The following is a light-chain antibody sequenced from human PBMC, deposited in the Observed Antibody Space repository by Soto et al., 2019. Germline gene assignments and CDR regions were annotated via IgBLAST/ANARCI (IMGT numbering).Light chain of an antibody. CDR2: AAS. Sequence: DIQLTQSPSFLSAPVGDRVTITCRASQGISSYLAWYQQKPGKAPKLLIYAASTLQSGVPSRFSGSGSGTEFTLTISSLQPEDFATYYGQQLNSYPRTFGQGTKVEIK. CDR1: QGISSY. CDR3: QQLNSYPRT. J-gene: IGKJ1*01. V-gene: IGKV1-9*01.